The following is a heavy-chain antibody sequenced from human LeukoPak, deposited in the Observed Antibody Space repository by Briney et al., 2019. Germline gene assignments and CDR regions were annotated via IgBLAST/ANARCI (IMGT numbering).Heavy chain of an antibody. CDR1: GGTFSSYA. J-gene: IGHJ4*02. V-gene: IGHV1-69*13. Sequence: ASVKVSCKASGGTFSSYAISWVRQAPGQGLEWMGGIIPIFGTANYAQKFQGRVTITADGSTSTAYMELSSLRSEDTAVYYCARDALSGRFFDYWGQGTLVTVSS. D-gene: IGHD3-10*01. CDR3: ARDALSGRFFDY. CDR2: IIPIFGTA.